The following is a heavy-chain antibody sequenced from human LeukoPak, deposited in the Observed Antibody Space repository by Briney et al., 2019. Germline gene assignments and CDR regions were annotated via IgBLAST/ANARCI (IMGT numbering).Heavy chain of an antibody. CDR2: INWNSGST. CDR3: AREGGWPLDY. CDR1: GFTFDDYG. J-gene: IGHJ4*02. D-gene: IGHD6-19*01. Sequence: PGGSLRLSCAASGFTFDDYGMSWVRQAPGKGLEWVSGINWNSGSTGYADSVKGRFTISRDNSKNTLYLQMNSLRAEDTAVYYCAREGGWPLDYWGQGTLVTVSS. V-gene: IGHV3-20*04.